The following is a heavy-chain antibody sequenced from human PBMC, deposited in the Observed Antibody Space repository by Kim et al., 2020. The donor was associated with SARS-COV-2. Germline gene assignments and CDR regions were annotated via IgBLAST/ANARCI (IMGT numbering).Heavy chain of an antibody. D-gene: IGHD2-21*01. V-gene: IGHV4-38-2*02. CDR3: AKDGPDWLTTPGVDY. CDR2: IYHSGAT. J-gene: IGHJ4*02. Sequence: SETLSLTCSVSGYSISSGYYWGWIRQPPGKGLEWIANIYHSGATYYNPSLKSRVTISVDTSKNQFSLELRSVTAADTAVYYCAKDGPDWLTTPGVDYCGQGTLVTVSS. CDR1: GYSISSGYY.